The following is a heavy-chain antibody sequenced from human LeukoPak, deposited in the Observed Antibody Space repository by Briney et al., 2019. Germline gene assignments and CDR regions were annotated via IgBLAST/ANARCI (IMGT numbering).Heavy chain of an antibody. V-gene: IGHV3-30*18. CDR2: ISYDGSNK. CDR3: AKVPFAYDSSGYTDY. CDR1: GFTFSSYG. J-gene: IGHJ4*02. D-gene: IGHD3-22*01. Sequence: GGSLRLSCAASGFTFSSYGMHWVRQAPGKGLEWVAVISYDGSNKYYADSVKGRFTISRDNSKNTLYLQMNSLRAEDTAVYYCAKVPFAYDSSGYTDYWGQGTLVTVSS.